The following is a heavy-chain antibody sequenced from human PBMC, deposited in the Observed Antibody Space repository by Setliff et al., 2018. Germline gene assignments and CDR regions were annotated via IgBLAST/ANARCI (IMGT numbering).Heavy chain of an antibody. J-gene: IGHJ4*02. V-gene: IGHV1-2*06. CDR3: ARVGSLAPLYYGNY. CDR2: INPNSGGT. CDR1: GYTFTGYS. Sequence: ASVKVSCKASGYTFTGYSTHWVRQAPGQGLEWMGRINPNSGGTNYAQKFQGRVTMTRDTSISTAYMELGRLRSDDTAVYYCARVGSLAPLYYGNYWGQGTLVTVSS. D-gene: IGHD3-10*01.